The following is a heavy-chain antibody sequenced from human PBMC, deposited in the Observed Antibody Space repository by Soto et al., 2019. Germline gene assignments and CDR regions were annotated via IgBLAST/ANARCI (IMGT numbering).Heavy chain of an antibody. CDR2: IIPIFGTA. CDR1: GGTFSSYA. V-gene: IGHV1-69*01. D-gene: IGHD3-22*01. J-gene: IGHJ4*02. CDR3: AGGGDYYDSSGPPVY. Sequence: QVQLVQSGAEVKKPGSSVKVSCKASGGTFSSYAISWVRQAPGQGLEWMGGIIPIFGTANYAQKFQGRVTITADESTSTAYRELSSLRSGDTAVYYWAGGGDYYDSSGPPVYWGQGTLVTVSS.